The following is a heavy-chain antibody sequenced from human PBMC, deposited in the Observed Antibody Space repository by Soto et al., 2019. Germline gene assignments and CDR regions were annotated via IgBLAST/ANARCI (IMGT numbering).Heavy chain of an antibody. D-gene: IGHD1-26*01. V-gene: IGHV1-18*01. Sequence: QVQLVQSGAEVKKPGASVKVSCKASGYTFTSYGISWVRQAPGQGLEWMGWISAYNGNTNYAQKLQGRGTRTTDTATSTADREVRSLRSDERAVYYCAREWELLGGRDVWGQGTTVTVSS. CDR1: GYTFTSYG. CDR2: ISAYNGNT. CDR3: AREWELLGGRDV. J-gene: IGHJ6*02.